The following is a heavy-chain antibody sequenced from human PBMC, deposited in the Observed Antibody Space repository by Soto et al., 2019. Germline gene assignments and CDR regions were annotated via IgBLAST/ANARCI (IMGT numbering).Heavy chain of an antibody. CDR2: IKTDGTGT. Sequence: EVQLVESGGGLVQPGGSLRLSCAASGFSFSDYWIHWVRQAPEKGLEWVSRIKTDGTGTDYADSVKGRFTISRDNAKNTLYLQMNSLSAEDTAVYYCAKREGNTYGLFHWGQGTLVTVSS. V-gene: IGHV3-74*01. J-gene: IGHJ4*02. CDR1: GFSFSDYW. D-gene: IGHD3-10*01. CDR3: AKREGNTYGLFH.